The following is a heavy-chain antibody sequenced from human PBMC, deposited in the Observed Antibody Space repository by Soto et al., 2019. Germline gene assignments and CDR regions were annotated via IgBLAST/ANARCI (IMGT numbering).Heavy chain of an antibody. CDR2: IIPSFLTT. V-gene: IGHV1-69*01. D-gene: IGHD3-10*01. Sequence: QVQLVQSGAEGKKPGSSVRVSCKTSGSTFSSYALTWVRQAPGQGLEWMGGIIPSFLTTTYAQVWQGRVTITADESTSTTYMELTSLTAEYTAVYYCARDPKIHYYQNSVSDTGFFYFHGMDVWGQGTTVTVSS. CDR1: GSTFSSYA. J-gene: IGHJ6*02. CDR3: ARDPKIHYYQNSVSDTGFFYFHGMDV.